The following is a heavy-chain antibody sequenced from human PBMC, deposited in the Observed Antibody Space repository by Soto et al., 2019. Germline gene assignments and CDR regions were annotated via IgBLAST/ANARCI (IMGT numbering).Heavy chain of an antibody. V-gene: IGHV1-3*01. CDR1: GYTFTSYA. D-gene: IGHD1-7*01. CDR3: QRGPRYNWNYAVDY. J-gene: IGHJ4*01. Sequence: GASVKVCCKASGYTFTSYAIHWVCQAPGQRLEWMGWINPDNGKTYYPHMYQRRAIITRDTTARTAYMEMSSLRFEDTAVYYCQRGPRYNWNYAVDYWGHGTLVTVSS. CDR2: INPDNGKT.